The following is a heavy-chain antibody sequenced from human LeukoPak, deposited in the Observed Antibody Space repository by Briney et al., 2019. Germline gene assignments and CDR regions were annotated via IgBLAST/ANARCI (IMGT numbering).Heavy chain of an antibody. CDR3: ARDLMTTNWFDP. Sequence: GSLRLSCAASGFTFSRYWMHWVRQAPGKGLVWVSHINTDGSGTNYADSVKGRFIIFRDNAKNTVYLQMNSLRAEDTAVYYCARDLMTTNWFDPWGQGTLVTVSS. J-gene: IGHJ5*02. V-gene: IGHV3-74*01. CDR1: GFTFSRYW. D-gene: IGHD4-11*01. CDR2: INTDGSGT.